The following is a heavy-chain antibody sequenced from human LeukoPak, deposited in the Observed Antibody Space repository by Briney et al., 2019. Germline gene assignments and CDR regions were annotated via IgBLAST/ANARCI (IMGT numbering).Heavy chain of an antibody. CDR1: GFTFSSYA. Sequence: GGSLRLSCAASGFTFSSYAMHWVRQAPGKGLEWVAVISYDGSNKSYADSVKGRFTISRDNSKNTLYLQMNSLRAEDTAVYYCARGGSSSPNFDYWGQGTLVAVSS. CDR3: ARGGSSSPNFDY. V-gene: IGHV3-30-3*01. CDR2: ISYDGSNK. D-gene: IGHD6-6*01. J-gene: IGHJ4*02.